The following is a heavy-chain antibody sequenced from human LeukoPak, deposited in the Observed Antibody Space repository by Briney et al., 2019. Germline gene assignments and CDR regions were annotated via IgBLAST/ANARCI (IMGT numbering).Heavy chain of an antibody. V-gene: IGHV4-59*01. Sequence: SETLSLNCTVPGGPISRYYWSWIREPPGTGLECIGYIYYSGSTNYSPSLQSRLTISVDTSKNQFSLKLSSVTAADTAVYYCARTYGSSGLGYFDLWGRGTLVTVSS. D-gene: IGHD6-13*01. CDR2: IYYSGST. J-gene: IGHJ2*01. CDR1: GGPISRYY. CDR3: ARTYGSSGLGYFDL.